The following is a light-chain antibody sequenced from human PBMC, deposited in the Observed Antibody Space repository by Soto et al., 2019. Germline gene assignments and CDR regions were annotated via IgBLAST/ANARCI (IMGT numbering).Light chain of an antibody. J-gene: IGKJ5*01. CDR1: QSIGSD. CDR3: HQYNNWPPIT. V-gene: IGKV3-15*01. Sequence: ERVLTQSPATLSGSPGERATLSCRASQSIGSDLAWYQQKPGQAPRLLIYRASTRATGIPARFSGTGSGTEFTLIISSLQSEDFAVYYCHQYNNWPPITFGQGTRLEI. CDR2: RAS.